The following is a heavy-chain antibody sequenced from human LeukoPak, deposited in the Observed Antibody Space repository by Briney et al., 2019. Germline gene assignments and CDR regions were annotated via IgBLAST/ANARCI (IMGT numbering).Heavy chain of an antibody. CDR3: ARAPWAYGNYVHAFDI. CDR2: IYSGGRI. CDR1: GGSFRGDYY. J-gene: IGHJ3*02. Sequence: SETLSLTCTVSGGSFRGDYYWAWIRQPPGKGLEWIGSIYSGGRIYYNPSLKSRVSISIDTSNNDLSLKVTSVTAADTAGYYCARAPWAYGNYVHAFDIWGQGTMVTVFS. D-gene: IGHD4-11*01. V-gene: IGHV4-39*07.